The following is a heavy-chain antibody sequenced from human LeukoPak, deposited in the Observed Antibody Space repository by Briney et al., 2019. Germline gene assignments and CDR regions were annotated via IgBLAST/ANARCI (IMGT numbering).Heavy chain of an antibody. Sequence: SQTLSLTCTVSGGSISSGGYYWSWIRQPSGKGLEWIGYIYHSGSTYYNPSLKSRVTISVDRSKNQFSLKLSSVTAADTAVYYCARGPPRSYYYYGMDVWGQGTTVTVSS. CDR2: IYHSGST. CDR3: ARGPPRSYYYYGMDV. J-gene: IGHJ6*02. CDR1: GGSISSGGYY. V-gene: IGHV4-30-2*01.